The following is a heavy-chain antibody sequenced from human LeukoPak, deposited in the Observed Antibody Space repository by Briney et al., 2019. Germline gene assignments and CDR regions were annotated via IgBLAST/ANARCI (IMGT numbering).Heavy chain of an antibody. V-gene: IGHV1-2*02. Sequence: ASVKVSCKASGYTFTGYYIYWVRQAPGQGLDWMGWINPNSGDTHYAQKFQGRVTMTRDTSISTAYMELSRLTSDDTAIYYCARDWFVDSGDDPFPFDYWGQGTLVSVSS. CDR2: INPNSGDT. J-gene: IGHJ4*02. CDR3: ARDWFVDSGDDPFPFDY. CDR1: GYTFTGYY. D-gene: IGHD5-12*01.